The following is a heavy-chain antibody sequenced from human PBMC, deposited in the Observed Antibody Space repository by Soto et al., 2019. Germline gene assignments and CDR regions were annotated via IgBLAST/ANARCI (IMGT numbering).Heavy chain of an antibody. V-gene: IGHV1-2*04. J-gene: IGHJ6*03. CDR2: INPNSGGT. CDR1: GYTFTGYY. Sequence: ASVKVSCKASGYTFTGYYMHWVRQAPGQGLEWMGWINPNSGGTNYAQKFQGWVTMTRDTSISTAYMELSRLRSDDTAVYYCARGPHGRYDYYYMDVWGKGTTVTVSS. CDR3: ARGPHGRYDYYYMDV. D-gene: IGHD4-17*01.